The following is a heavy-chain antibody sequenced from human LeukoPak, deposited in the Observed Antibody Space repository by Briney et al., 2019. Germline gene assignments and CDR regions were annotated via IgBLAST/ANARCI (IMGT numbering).Heavy chain of an antibody. V-gene: IGHV3-20*04. CDR1: GFTFDDYG. CDR3: ARDQGVGSSGWFHQRWFDP. D-gene: IGHD6-19*01. Sequence: GGSLRLSCAASGFTFDDYGMSWIRQAPGKGLEWVSGINWNGGIRGYADSVRGRFTISRDNAKNSLYLQMNSLRVEDRAIYYCARDQGVGSSGWFHQRWFDPSGQGTLVSVSS. J-gene: IGHJ5*02. CDR2: INWNGGIR.